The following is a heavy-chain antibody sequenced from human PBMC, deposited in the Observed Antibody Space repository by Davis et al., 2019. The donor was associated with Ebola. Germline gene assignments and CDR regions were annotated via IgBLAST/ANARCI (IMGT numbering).Heavy chain of an antibody. D-gene: IGHD2-15*01. CDR3: ARRSGLWYRYFDY. CDR1: GFTFSGYA. J-gene: IGHJ4*02. CDR2: ISYDGSNK. V-gene: IGHV3-30*04. Sequence: GESLKISCVASGFTFSGYAMHWVRQAPGKGLEWVAVISYDGSNKYYADSVKGRFTISRDNSQNTLSLQMNSLRAEDTAVYYCARRSGLWYRYFDYWGQGTLVTVSS.